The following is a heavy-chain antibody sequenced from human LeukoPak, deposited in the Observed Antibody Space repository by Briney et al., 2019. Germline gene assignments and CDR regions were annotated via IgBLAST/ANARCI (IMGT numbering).Heavy chain of an antibody. CDR1: GYTFSSYA. Sequence: ASVKVSCKASGYTFSSYAMNWVRQAPGQGLEWMGWINTKTGNPTYAQGFTGQFVFSLNTSVSTAYLQISSLKAEDTAVYHCARGYSYGSPSEAYYFDYWGQGTLVTVSS. CDR2: INTKTGNP. V-gene: IGHV7-4-1*02. D-gene: IGHD5-18*01. CDR3: ARGYSYGSPSEAYYFDY. J-gene: IGHJ4*02.